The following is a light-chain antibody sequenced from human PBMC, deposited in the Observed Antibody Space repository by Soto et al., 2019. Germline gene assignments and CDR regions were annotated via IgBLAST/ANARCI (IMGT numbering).Light chain of an antibody. CDR3: MQATQWPYT. Sequence: DAVMTQSPLSLPVTLGQPASISCRTSQSLVHSDGNTYLNWFQQRPGQSPRRLIYKVSNRDSGVPGRFSGSGSGTDFTLKISRVEAEDVGAVYYCMQATQWPYTFGQGTKLEIK. CDR1: QSLVHSDGNTY. CDR2: KVS. V-gene: IGKV2-30*02. J-gene: IGKJ2*01.